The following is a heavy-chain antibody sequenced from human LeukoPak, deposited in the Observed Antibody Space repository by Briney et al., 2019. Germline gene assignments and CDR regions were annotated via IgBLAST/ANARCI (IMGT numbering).Heavy chain of an antibody. CDR2: IRSKANSYAT. Sequence: QSGESLRLSCAASGFTFSGSAMHWVRQASGKGLEWVDRIRSKANSYATAYAASVKGRFTISRDDSKNTVYLQMNSLRAEDTAVYFCARDLREHGVFDIWGQGTMVTVSS. V-gene: IGHV3-73*01. CDR1: GFTFSGSA. CDR3: ARDLREHGVFDI. J-gene: IGHJ3*02. D-gene: IGHD1-26*01.